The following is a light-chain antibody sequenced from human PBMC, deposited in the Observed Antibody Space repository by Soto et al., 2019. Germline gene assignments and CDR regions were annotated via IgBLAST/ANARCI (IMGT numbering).Light chain of an antibody. Sequence: QTVVTQEPSLTVSPGWTVTLTCASSTGAVTSDYFPNWIQQKPGQTPRSLIYNTNNKYSWTPARFSGYLLGGKAALTLSDVQPEDEADYYCLLYYSGHVRLFGGGTKLTVL. CDR2: NTN. CDR3: LLYYSGHVRL. J-gene: IGLJ2*01. CDR1: TGAVTSDYF. V-gene: IGLV7-43*01.